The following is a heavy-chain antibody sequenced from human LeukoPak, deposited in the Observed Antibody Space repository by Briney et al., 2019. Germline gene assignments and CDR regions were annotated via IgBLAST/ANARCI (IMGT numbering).Heavy chain of an antibody. Sequence: SETLSLTCAVYGGSFSGYYWSWIRQPPGKGLGWIGEINHSGSTNYNPSLKSRVTISVDTSKNQFSLKLSSVTAADTAVYYCARGGYYYDSSGSYYFDYWGQGTLVTVSS. CDR1: GGSFSGYY. CDR2: INHSGST. J-gene: IGHJ4*02. V-gene: IGHV4-34*01. CDR3: ARGGYYYDSSGSYYFDY. D-gene: IGHD3-22*01.